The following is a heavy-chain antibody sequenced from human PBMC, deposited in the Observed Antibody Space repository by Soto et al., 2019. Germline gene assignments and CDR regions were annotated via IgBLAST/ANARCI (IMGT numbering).Heavy chain of an antibody. Sequence: SGPTLGNPTQTLTLTCTFSGFSLITIGACVSWIRQPPGKALEWLALIDWDDDKYYSTSLKTRLTISKDTSKNQVVLTMTNMDPVDTATYYCARLVVPAAMGYYYYYGMDVWGQGTTVTVSS. J-gene: IGHJ6*02. CDR1: GFSLITIGAC. CDR3: ARLVVPAAMGYYYYYGMDV. CDR2: IDWDDDK. D-gene: IGHD2-2*01. V-gene: IGHV2-70*01.